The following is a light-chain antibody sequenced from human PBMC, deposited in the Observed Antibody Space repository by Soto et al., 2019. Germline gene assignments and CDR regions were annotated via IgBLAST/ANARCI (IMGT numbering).Light chain of an antibody. V-gene: IGKV1-39*01. J-gene: IGKJ1*01. Sequence: DIQMTQSPSSLSASVGDRITITCRASQSVSTYLTWYQQKPGEAPKILIYAASSLQSGVPSQFSGSGSGTDFTLIISSLQPEDSATYFCQQSYSTPPTFGQGTKVEIK. CDR2: AAS. CDR3: QQSYSTPPT. CDR1: QSVSTY.